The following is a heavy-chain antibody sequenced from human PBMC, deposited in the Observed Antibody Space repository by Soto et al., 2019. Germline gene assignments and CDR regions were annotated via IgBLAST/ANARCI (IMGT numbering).Heavy chain of an antibody. V-gene: IGHV1-18*01. CDR1: GYTFTSYG. J-gene: IGHJ3*02. CDR3: ARWVRYCSGGSCYSGNAFDI. Sequence: QVQLVQSGAEVKKPGASVKVSCKASGYTFTSYGISWVRQAPGQGLEWMGWISAYNGNTNYAQKLQGRVTMTTDTSTSTADMELRSLRSDDTAVYYCARWVRYCSGGSCYSGNAFDIWGQGTMVTVSS. D-gene: IGHD2-15*01. CDR2: ISAYNGNT.